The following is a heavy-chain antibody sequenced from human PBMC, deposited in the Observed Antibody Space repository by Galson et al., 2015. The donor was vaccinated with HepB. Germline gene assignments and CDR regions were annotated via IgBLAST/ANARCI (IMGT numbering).Heavy chain of an antibody. Sequence: SLRLSCATSGFTFSSYAMNWVRQAPGKGLEWVSLISGSAGNTYYADSVKGRFTISRDNFKKTLYLQMNSLRAEDTAVYYCTNSEEGWGAFDYWGQGALVTVSS. J-gene: IGHJ4*02. D-gene: IGHD3-16*01. V-gene: IGHV3-23*01. CDR3: TNSEEGWGAFDY. CDR1: GFTFSSYA. CDR2: ISGSAGNT.